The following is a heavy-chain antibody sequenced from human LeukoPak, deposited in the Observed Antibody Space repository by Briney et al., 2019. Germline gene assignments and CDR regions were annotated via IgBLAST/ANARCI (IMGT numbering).Heavy chain of an antibody. CDR1: GFTFDDYA. CDR3: AKTDSRKIAAAAYFDY. Sequence: GRSLRLSCAASGFTFDDYAMHWVRQAPGKGLEWVSSISWNSGSIGYADSVKGRFTISRDNAKNSLYLPMNSLRAEDTALYYCAKTDSRKIAAAAYFDYWGQGTLVTVSS. D-gene: IGHD6-13*01. J-gene: IGHJ4*02. CDR2: ISWNSGSI. V-gene: IGHV3-9*01.